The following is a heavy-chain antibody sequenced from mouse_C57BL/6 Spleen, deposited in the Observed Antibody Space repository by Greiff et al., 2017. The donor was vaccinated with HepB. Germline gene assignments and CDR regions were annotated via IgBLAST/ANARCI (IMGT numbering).Heavy chain of an antibody. D-gene: IGHD2-12*01. CDR1: GYTFTSYW. CDR3: AREAFLLYPSY. V-gene: IGHV1-55*01. J-gene: IGHJ3*01. Sequence: QVQLQQSGTVLARPGASVKMSCKASGYTFTSYWITWVKQRPGQGLEWIGDIYPGSGSTNYNEKFKSKATLTVDTSSSTAYMQLSSLTSEDSAVYYCAREAFLLYPSYWGQGTLVTVSA. CDR2: IYPGSGST.